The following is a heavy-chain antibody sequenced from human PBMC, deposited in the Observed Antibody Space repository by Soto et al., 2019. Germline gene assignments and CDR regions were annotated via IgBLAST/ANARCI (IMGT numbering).Heavy chain of an antibody. CDR3: ASIKWGLDHYYGMDV. CDR1: GYIFTGYF. Sequence: AAVKVSWKASGYIFTGYFIQWLRQAPGQGLEWMGWINPNTSATNYAKKFQGRVTMTRDTYLGTAYMELTSLRPDDTALYYCASIKWGLDHYYGMDVWG. J-gene: IGHJ6*02. CDR2: INPNTSAT. D-gene: IGHD1-26*01. V-gene: IGHV1-2*02.